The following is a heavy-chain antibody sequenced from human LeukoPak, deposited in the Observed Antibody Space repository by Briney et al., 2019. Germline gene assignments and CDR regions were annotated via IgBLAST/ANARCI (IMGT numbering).Heavy chain of an antibody. CDR3: ARDRGTIVATTHFDY. CDR1: GYTFTSYG. D-gene: IGHD5-12*01. V-gene: IGHV1-18*01. CDR2: ISAYNGNT. Sequence: GASVKVSCKASGYTFTSYGISWVRQAPGQGLEWMGWISAYNGNTNYAQKLQGRVTMTTDTSTSTACMELRSLRSDDTAVYYCARDRGTIVATTHFDYWGQGTLVTVSS. J-gene: IGHJ4*02.